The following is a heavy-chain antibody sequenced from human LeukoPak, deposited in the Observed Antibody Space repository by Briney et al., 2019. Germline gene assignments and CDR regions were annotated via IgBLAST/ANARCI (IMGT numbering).Heavy chain of an antibody. D-gene: IGHD3-10*01. CDR2: ISGDGGST. CDR1: GFTFDDYA. J-gene: IGHJ4*02. V-gene: IGHV3-43*02. CDR3: TKDFSGSYEN. Sequence: PGGSLRLSCAASGFTFDDYAMHWVRQAPGKGLEWVSLISGDGGSTYYADSVKGRFTISRDNSKNSLYLQMNRLKTEDSALYYCTKDFSGSYENWGQGTLVTVSS.